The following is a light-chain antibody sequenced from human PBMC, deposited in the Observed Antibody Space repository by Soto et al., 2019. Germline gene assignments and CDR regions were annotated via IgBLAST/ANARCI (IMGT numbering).Light chain of an antibody. CDR3: QQYGSSPRT. J-gene: IGKJ1*01. Sequence: EIVLTQSPGTLSLSPGERATLSCRASQSVSSSYLAWYQHKPDQAPRLLIYGASSRATGIPDRFSGSGSGTDFTLTISRLEPGDFAVYYCQQYGSSPRTFGQGTKVEI. V-gene: IGKV3-20*01. CDR1: QSVSSSY. CDR2: GAS.